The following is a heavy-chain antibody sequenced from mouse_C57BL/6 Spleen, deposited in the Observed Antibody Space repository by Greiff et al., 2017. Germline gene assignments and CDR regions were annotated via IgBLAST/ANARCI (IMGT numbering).Heavy chain of an antibody. V-gene: IGHV1-82*01. CDR1: GYAFSSSW. Sequence: VQLKQSGPELVKPGASVKISCKASGYAFSSSWMNWVKQRPGKGLEWIGRIYPGDGDTNYNGNFQGTDTLTADKSSSTAYRQLSSLTSEESAVYVWALTTVVAHWYFDVRGTGTTGTVSS. J-gene: IGHJ1*03. CDR2: IYPGDGDT. CDR3: ALTTVVAHWYFDV. D-gene: IGHD1-1*01.